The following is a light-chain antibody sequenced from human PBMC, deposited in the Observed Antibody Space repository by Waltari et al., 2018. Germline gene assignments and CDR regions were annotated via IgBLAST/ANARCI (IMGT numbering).Light chain of an antibody. CDR3: AAWDDSLTYV. J-gene: IGLJ1*01. CDR1: TSDIGGNT. V-gene: IGLV1-44*01. Sequence: QSVLTQPPSASGTPGQRVTISCSGSTSDIGGNTVVWYQQLPGTAPKLLIHSNDQRPSGVPARVSGFKSGTSASLAISGLQSEDEGEYFCAAWDDSLTYVFGTGTKVTVL. CDR2: SND.